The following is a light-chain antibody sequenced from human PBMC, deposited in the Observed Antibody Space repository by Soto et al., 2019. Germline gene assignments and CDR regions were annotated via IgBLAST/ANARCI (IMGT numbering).Light chain of an antibody. Sequence: EIVLTQSPATLSVSLGHSATLSCRASQSVSLSLAWYQMRPGQPPRLLIYGASTRATDIPARFSGSGSGTDFTLTISSLQSEDFAVYFCQQYHICPSWTFGQGTKVELK. V-gene: IGKV3-15*01. CDR3: QQYHICPSWT. J-gene: IGKJ1*01. CDR2: GAS. CDR1: QSVSLS.